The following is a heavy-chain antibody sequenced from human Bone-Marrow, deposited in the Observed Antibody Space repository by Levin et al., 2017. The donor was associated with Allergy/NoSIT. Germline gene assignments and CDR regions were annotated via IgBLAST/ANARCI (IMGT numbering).Heavy chain of an antibody. CDR1: GGSFSGYY. D-gene: IGHD3-10*01. CDR3: ARVLAFEKLLWFREVDYYFDY. J-gene: IGHJ4*02. CDR2: INHSGST. Sequence: SQTLSLTCAVYGGSFSGYYWSWIRQPPGKGLEWIGEINHSGSTNYNPSLKSRVTISVDTSKNQFSLKLSSVTAADTAVYYCARVLAFEKLLWFREVDYYFDYWGQGTLVTVSS. V-gene: IGHV4-34*01.